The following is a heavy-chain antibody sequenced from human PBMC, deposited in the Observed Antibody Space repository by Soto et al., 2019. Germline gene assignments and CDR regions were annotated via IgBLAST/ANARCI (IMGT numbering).Heavy chain of an antibody. D-gene: IGHD3-3*01. CDR1: GFSFAGYA. V-gene: IGHV3-23*01. CDR2: VSGGGAST. Sequence: LRLSCAATGFSFAGYALTWVRQAPGKGLEWLSAVSGGGASTYYADSVRGRFSIPRDVSGNMIYLQLNRLTAGDTATYYCAKTQTFNGYYGGFDAWGQGTRVTVSS. CDR3: AKTQTFNGYYGGFDA. J-gene: IGHJ4*02.